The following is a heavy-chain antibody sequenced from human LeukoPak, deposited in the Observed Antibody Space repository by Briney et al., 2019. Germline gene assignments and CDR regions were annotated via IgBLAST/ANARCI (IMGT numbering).Heavy chain of an antibody. CDR3: ASKYYYYGMDV. CDR2: IYYSGST. CDR1: GGSISSGSYY. Sequence: SETLSLTCTVSGGSISSGSYYWGWIRQPPGKGLEWIGSIYYSGSTYYNPSLKSRVAISVDTSKNQFSLKLSSVTAADTAVYYCASKYYYYGMDVWGQGTTVTVSS. V-gene: IGHV4-39*01. J-gene: IGHJ6*02.